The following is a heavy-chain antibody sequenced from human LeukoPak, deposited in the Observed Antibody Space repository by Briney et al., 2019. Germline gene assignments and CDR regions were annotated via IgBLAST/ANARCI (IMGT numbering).Heavy chain of an antibody. J-gene: IGHJ4*02. D-gene: IGHD2/OR15-2a*01. CDR1: GGSISSYY. V-gene: IGHV4-59*12. CDR3: ARGGSNFDY. Sequence: SETLSLTCTVSGGSISSYYWSWIRLPPGKGLEWIGYIYYTGATYYNPSLKSRVTMSVDTSKNQFSLKLSSVTAADTAVYYCARGGSNFDYWGQGTLVTVSS. CDR2: IYYTGAT.